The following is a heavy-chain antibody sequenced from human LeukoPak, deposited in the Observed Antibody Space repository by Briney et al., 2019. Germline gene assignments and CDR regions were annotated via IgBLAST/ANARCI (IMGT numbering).Heavy chain of an antibody. V-gene: IGHV3-48*01. Sequence: PGGSLRLSCAASEFSLSSYSMNWVRQAPGKGLEWVSNISSSSSTIYNADSVKGRFTISRDSAKNSLYLQMNSLRAEDMALYYCAKGGITGTTDPFDYWGQGTLVTVSS. D-gene: IGHD1-7*01. CDR1: EFSLSSYS. CDR2: ISSSSSTI. CDR3: AKGGITGTTDPFDY. J-gene: IGHJ4*02.